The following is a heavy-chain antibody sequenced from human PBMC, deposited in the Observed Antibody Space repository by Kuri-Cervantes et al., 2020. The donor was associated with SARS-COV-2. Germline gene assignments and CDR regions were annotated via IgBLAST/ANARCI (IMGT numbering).Heavy chain of an antibody. CDR3: ARPGYCSSTSCYALGSMDV. CDR1: GFTFSSYW. CDR2: INSDGSCT. J-gene: IGHJ6*02. Sequence: GESLKISCAASGFTFSSYWIHWVRQAPGKGLVWVSRINSDGSCTNYADSVKGRFTISRDNSKNTLYLQMNSLRAEDTAVYYCARPGYCSSTSCYALGSMDVWGQGTTVTVSS. D-gene: IGHD2-2*01. V-gene: IGHV3-74*01.